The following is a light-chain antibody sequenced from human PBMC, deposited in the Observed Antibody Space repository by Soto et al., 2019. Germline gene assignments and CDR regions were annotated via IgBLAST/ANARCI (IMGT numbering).Light chain of an antibody. J-gene: IGKJ4*01. CDR3: QQYARSPLA. CDR1: QSLLDSDDGNTY. Sequence: DIVMTQTPLSLPVTPGEPASISCRSSQSLLDSDDGNTYLDWYLQKPGQSPRLLIYDASTRATGIPDRFSGSGSGTDFTLTISRLEPEDFAVYFCQQYARSPLAFGGGTKVDI. CDR2: DAS. V-gene: IGKV2-40*01.